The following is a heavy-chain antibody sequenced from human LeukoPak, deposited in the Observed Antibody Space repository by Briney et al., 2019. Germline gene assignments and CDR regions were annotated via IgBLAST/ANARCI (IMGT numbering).Heavy chain of an antibody. CDR1: GFSLSTSGMC. J-gene: IGHJ6*02. V-gene: IGHV2-70*11. CDR2: IDWDDDK. Sequence: SGPALVKPTQTLTLTCTFSGFSLSTSGMCVSWIRQPPGKALEWLARIDWDDDKYYSTSLKTRLTISKDTSKNQVVLTMTNMDPVDTATYYCARIYTAPDALYGDYGNYYYYGMDVWGQGTTVTVSS. CDR3: ARIYTAPDALYGDYGNYYYYGMDV. D-gene: IGHD4-17*01.